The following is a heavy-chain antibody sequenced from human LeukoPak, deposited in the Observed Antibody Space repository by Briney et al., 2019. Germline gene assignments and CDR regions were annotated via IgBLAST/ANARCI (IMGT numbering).Heavy chain of an antibody. Sequence: PGGSLRLSCAASGFTFSSYSMNWVRQAPGKGLVWVSRINSDGRTTNYADSVRGRFTISRDNSKNTLYLQMNSLRAEDTAVYYCAKDSDGSGSYWSRLGYFDYWGQGTLVTVSS. D-gene: IGHD3-10*01. V-gene: IGHV3-74*01. CDR3: AKDSDGSGSYWSRLGYFDY. CDR2: INSDGRTT. CDR1: GFTFSSYS. J-gene: IGHJ4*02.